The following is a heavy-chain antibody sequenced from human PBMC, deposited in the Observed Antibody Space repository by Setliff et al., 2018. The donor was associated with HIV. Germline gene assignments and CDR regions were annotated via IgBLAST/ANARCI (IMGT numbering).Heavy chain of an antibody. J-gene: IGHJ4*02. CDR1: GFRFNLYW. CDR3: ARGNYCGNNCFPFDS. V-gene: IGHV3-7*05. Sequence: ASVKVSCAASGFRFNLYWMNWARQAPGKGLEWVANIDKYGSVKYYVDSVKGRFTISRDNAKNSLSLQMNSLRAEDTAVYYCARGNYCGNNCFPFDSWGPGTLVTVSS. CDR2: IDKYGSVK. D-gene: IGHD2-21*01.